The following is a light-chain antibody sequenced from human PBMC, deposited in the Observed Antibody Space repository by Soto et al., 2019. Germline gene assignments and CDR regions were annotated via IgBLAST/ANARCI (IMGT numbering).Light chain of an antibody. CDR3: ATWYDGLGAPL. J-gene: IGLJ2*01. CDR2: RDD. Sequence: QSLLTQPPSASGTPGQSVTVSCSGGSSNIGNNPVNWYQQLPGAGPQLLIYRDDQRPSGVPDRFSGSKSDASASLAISGLQSDDEADDYCATWYDGLGAPLFGGGTKLTVL. CDR1: SSNIGNNP. V-gene: IGLV1-44*01.